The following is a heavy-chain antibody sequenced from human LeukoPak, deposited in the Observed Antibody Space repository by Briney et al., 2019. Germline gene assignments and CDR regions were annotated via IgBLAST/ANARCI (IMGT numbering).Heavy chain of an antibody. Sequence: SETLSLTCAVYGGSFSGYYWSWIRQPPGKGLEWIGEINHSGSTNYNPSLKSRVTISVDTSKNQFSLELSSVTAADTAVYYCARALSPYYYYYGMDVWGQGTTVTVSS. CDR1: GGSFSGYY. D-gene: IGHD2-2*01. V-gene: IGHV4-34*01. CDR2: INHSGST. J-gene: IGHJ6*02. CDR3: ARALSPYYYYYGMDV.